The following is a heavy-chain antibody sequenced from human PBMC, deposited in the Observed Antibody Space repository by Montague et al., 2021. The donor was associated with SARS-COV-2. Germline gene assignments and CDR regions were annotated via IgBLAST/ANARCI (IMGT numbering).Heavy chain of an antibody. D-gene: IGHD6-13*01. CDR2: IDWDDDK. J-gene: IGHJ5*02. V-gene: IGHV2-70*11. Sequence: PALVKPTQTLTLTCTFFGFSLSTSGMCVSWIRQPPGKALEWLARIDWDDDKYYSTSLKTRLTISKDTSKNQVVLTMTNMDPVDTATYYCARILVAAAGSPFDPWGQGTLVTVSS. CDR3: ARILVAAAGSPFDP. CDR1: GFSLSTSGMC.